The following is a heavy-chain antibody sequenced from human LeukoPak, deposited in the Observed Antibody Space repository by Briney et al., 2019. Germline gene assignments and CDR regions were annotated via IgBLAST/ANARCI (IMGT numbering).Heavy chain of an antibody. V-gene: IGHV3-23*01. CDR3: ARGAVAGTLDYFQH. CDR1: GFTFSGYG. J-gene: IGHJ1*01. Sequence: TGGSLRLSCAATGFTFSGYGMTWVRQAPGKGLEWVSGITGSGATTYYAEPVKGRFTISRDNAKNSLYLQMNSLRAEDTALYYCARGAVAGTLDYFQHWGQGTLVTVSS. CDR2: ITGSGATT. D-gene: IGHD6-19*01.